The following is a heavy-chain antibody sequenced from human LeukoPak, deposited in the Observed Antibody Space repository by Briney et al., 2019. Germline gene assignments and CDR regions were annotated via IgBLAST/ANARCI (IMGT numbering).Heavy chain of an antibody. J-gene: IGHJ5*02. Sequence: SETLSLTCTVSSGSISGSYWSWLPQPPGQGLEWIAYIYFTGSTNYNPSLQSRVTISGDTSKNQFSLKLSSVTAADTAVYYCAGGRSSNWFDPWGQGTLVTVSS. CDR1: SGSISGSY. CDR3: AGGRSSNWFDP. D-gene: IGHD3-16*02. CDR2: IYFTGST. V-gene: IGHV4-59*08.